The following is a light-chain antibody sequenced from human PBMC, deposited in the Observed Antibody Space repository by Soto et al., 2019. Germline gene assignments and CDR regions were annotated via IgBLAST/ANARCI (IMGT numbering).Light chain of an antibody. Sequence: DIQMTQSPSSLSASVGDRVTITCRASQGISNYSACYQQKPGKVPKLLLDAASTLQSGVPSRFSGSGSGTDFTLTISSLQPEDVATYYCQNYNSAPFTFCGGTKVDIK. CDR2: AAS. CDR3: QNYNSAPFT. V-gene: IGKV1-27*01. J-gene: IGKJ4*01. CDR1: QGISNY.